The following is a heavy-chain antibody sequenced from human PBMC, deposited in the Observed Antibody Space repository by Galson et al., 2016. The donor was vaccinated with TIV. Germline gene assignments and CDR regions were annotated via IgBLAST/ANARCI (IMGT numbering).Heavy chain of an antibody. CDR1: GYSISSGYY. Sequence: ETLSLTCAVSGYSISSGYYWGWLRQPPGKGLEWLGNICHTETTYYNPSHESRASISVTTSTNQFSLRLSSVTAADAAVYYCVRIGMLRESCSCYACPGIFDTWGQGILVTVSS. V-gene: IGHV4-38-2*01. CDR3: VRIGMLRESCSCYACPGIFDT. J-gene: IGHJ5*02. CDR2: ICHTETT. D-gene: IGHD3-22*01.